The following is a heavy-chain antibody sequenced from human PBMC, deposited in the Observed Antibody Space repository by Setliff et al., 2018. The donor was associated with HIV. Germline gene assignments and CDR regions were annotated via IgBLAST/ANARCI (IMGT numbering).Heavy chain of an antibody. CDR1: GYTFTDYF. CDR2: ISTYSGST. J-gene: IGHJ4*02. D-gene: IGHD7-27*01. Sequence: ASVKVSCKSSGYTFTDYFMHWLRQAPGQGPEWMGWISTYSGSTKYAENLQGRVTMTTDTSASTAYMELSSLRSEDTAVYYCARDLPTPNWGFDYWGQGTLVTVSS. CDR3: ARDLPTPNWGFDY. V-gene: IGHV1-18*04.